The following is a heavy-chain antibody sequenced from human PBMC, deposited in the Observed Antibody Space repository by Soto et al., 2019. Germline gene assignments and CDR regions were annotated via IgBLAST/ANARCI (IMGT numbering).Heavy chain of an antibody. D-gene: IGHD6-13*01. V-gene: IGHV4-30-2*01. J-gene: IGHJ5*02. CDR2: IYHSGST. CDR1: GGSISSGGYS. Sequence: SETLSLTCAVSGGSISSGGYSWSWIRQPPGKGLEWIGYIYHSGSTYYNPSLKSRVTISVDRSKNQFSLKLSSVTAADTAVYYCAGQTGQQLAPGFDPWGQGTLVTVSS. CDR3: AGQTGQQLAPGFDP.